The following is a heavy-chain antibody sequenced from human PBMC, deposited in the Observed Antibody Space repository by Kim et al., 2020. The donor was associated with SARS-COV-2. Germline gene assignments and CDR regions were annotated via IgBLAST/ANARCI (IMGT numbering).Heavy chain of an antibody. V-gene: IGHV3-7*04. CDR3: ARTDY. CDR2: KHEGSEN. J-gene: IGHJ4*02. Sequence: KHEGSENYYVGSVKGRFTISRDNVKNSLYLQMNNLRAEDTAVYYCARTDYWGQGTLVTVSS.